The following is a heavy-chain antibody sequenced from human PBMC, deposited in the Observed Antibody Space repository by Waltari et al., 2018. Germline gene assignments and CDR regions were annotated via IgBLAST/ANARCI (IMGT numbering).Heavy chain of an antibody. CDR2: IRCSGGT. D-gene: IGHD6-13*01. CDR3: VKADVYGTSWLGRFDY. V-gene: IGHV3-23*01. Sequence: EVHLLESGGGLVQPGGSLRLSSAASGVTFCGSLMNWVRQAPGKGLEWVSSIRCSGGTYYADSVKGRFTVARDNSKSTLYLQMSSLRAEDTAVYYCVKADVYGTSWLGRFDYWGQGTLVTVSS. CDR1: GVTFCGSL. J-gene: IGHJ4*02.